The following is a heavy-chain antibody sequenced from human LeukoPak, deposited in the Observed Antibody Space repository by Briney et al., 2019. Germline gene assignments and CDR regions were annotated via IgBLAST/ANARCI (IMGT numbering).Heavy chain of an antibody. Sequence: TGGSLRLSCAASGFTFSSYGMHWVRQAPGKGLEWVAVISYDGSNKYYADSVKGRFTISRDNARNSLYLEMNSLRAEDTAVYYCARGGVLYYYYIDVWGKGTTVTISS. CDR3: ARGGVLYYYYIDV. CDR2: ISYDGSNK. D-gene: IGHD3-3*01. CDR1: GFTFSSYG. V-gene: IGHV3-30*03. J-gene: IGHJ6*03.